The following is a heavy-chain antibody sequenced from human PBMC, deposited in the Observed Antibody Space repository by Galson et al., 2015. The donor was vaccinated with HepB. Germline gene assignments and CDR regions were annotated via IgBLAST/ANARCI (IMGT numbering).Heavy chain of an antibody. D-gene: IGHD3-10*01. CDR2: ISAYNGNT. CDR1: GYTFTSYG. V-gene: IGHV1-18*01. CDR3: ARDILIPELGGSGSYSAFDI. Sequence: SVKVSCKASGYTFTSYGISWVRQAPGQGLEWMGWISAYNGNTNYAQKLQGRVTMTTDTSTSTAYMELRSLRSDDTAVYYCARDILIPELGGSGSYSAFDIWGQGTMVTVSS. J-gene: IGHJ3*02.